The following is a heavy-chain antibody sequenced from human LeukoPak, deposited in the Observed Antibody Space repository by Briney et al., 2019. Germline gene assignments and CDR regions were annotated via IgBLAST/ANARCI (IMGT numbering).Heavy chain of an antibody. J-gene: IGHJ4*02. D-gene: IGHD1-26*01. CDR2: IYYSGST. Sequence: PSETLSLTCNVSGGSIRGYYWSWIRQPPGKGLEWIGYIYYSGSTNYNPSLKSRVTISVDTSKNQFSLKLSSVTAADTAVYYCARLGPSGSYRPYYFDYWGQGTLVTVSS. V-gene: IGHV4-59*01. CDR1: GGSIRGYY. CDR3: ARLGPSGSYRPYYFDY.